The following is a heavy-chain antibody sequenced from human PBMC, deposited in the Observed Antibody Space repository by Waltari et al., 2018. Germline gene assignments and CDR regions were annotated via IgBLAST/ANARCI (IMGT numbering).Heavy chain of an antibody. CDR3: ARDRGRGLYLDT. D-gene: IGHD2-15*01. J-gene: IGHJ5*02. Sequence: QLHLQESGPGLVRPSGTLSLTCAVSGDSMSTTYCWSWVRQSPQKGLEWIGQVRGDGRTKYSPSFANRVTVSSDTSNNLFSLRMTSATAADTAVYYCARDRGRGLYLDTWGPGIQVTVSP. CDR2: VRGDGRT. V-gene: IGHV4-4*02. CDR1: GDSMSTTYC.